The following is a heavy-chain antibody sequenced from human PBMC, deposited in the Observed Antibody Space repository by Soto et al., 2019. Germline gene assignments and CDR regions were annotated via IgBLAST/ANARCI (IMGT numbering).Heavy chain of an antibody. CDR1: GFTFSSYD. D-gene: IGHD6-13*01. CDR3: ARAYKQYSSSWYYYGMDV. J-gene: IGHJ6*02. CDR2: IGTAGDT. Sequence: GGSLRLSCAASGFTFSSYDMHWVRQATGEGLEWVSAIGTAGDTYYPGSVKGRFTISRENAKNSLYLQMNSLRAEDTAVYYCARAYKQYSSSWYYYGMDVWGQGTTVTVSS. V-gene: IGHV3-13*01.